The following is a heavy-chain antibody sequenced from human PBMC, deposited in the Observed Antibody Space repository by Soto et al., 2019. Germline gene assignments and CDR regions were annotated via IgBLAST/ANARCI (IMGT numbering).Heavy chain of an antibody. Sequence: GGSLRLSCAASGFTFSSYGMHWVRQAPGKGLEWVAVIWYDGSNKYYADSVKGRFTISRDNSKNTLYLQMNSLRAEDTAVYYCARAHTEWLKLGGFDPWGQGTLVTVSS. CDR3: ARAHTEWLKLGGFDP. J-gene: IGHJ5*02. V-gene: IGHV3-33*01. CDR1: GFTFSSYG. CDR2: IWYDGSNK. D-gene: IGHD5-12*01.